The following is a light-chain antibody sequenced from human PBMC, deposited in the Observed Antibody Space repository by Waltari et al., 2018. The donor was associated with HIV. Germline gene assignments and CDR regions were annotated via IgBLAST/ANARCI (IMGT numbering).Light chain of an antibody. CDR3: CSYAGSSTLV. V-gene: IGLV2-23*02. CDR2: EVS. J-gene: IGLJ2*01. CDR1: SSDVGSYNL. Sequence: QSALTQPAPVSGSPGQSITNSCTGTSSDVGSYNLVSWYQQHPGKAPKLMIYEVSKRPSGVSNRFSGSKSGNTASLTISGLQAEDEADYYCCSYAGSSTLVFGGGTKLTVL.